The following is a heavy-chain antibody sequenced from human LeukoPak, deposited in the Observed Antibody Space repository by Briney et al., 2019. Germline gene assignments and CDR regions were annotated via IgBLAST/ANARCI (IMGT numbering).Heavy chain of an antibody. J-gene: IGHJ4*02. CDR1: GYTFTDYY. CDR3: ARMAMDPAMVTNFFDL. Sequence: ASLKISCKASGYTFTDYYMYWVRQAPGQGLECMGVIHPSGGSTTYAQKFQGRVTLTKDTATSTVYIELSSLRSDDTAVYYCARMAMDPAMVTNFFDLWGQGTLLTVSA. V-gene: IGHV1-46*01. CDR2: IHPSGGST. D-gene: IGHD5-18*01.